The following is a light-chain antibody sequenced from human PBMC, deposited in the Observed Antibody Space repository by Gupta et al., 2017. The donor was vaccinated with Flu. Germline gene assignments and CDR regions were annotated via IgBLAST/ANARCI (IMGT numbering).Light chain of an antibody. CDR2: GAS. J-gene: IGKJ1*01. V-gene: IGKV3-20*01. CDR1: QSVSSSY. Sequence: PGTRSLYPGERATLSCRASQSVSSSYLAWYQQKPGQAPRLLIYGASSRATGIPDRFSGSGSGTDFTLTISRLEPEDFAVYYCQQYGSSGAFGQGTKVEIK. CDR3: QQYGSSGA.